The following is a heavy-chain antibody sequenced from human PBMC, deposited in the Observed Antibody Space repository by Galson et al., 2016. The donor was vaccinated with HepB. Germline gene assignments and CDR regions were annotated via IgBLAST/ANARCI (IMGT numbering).Heavy chain of an antibody. D-gene: IGHD2-2*01. Sequence: SLRLSCAASGFTFNNAWMTWVRQAPGKGLEWVGRIKSKTDGGTTDYAAPVKGRFTISRDDSENMVYLQMHSLKTEDTAVYYCTTMLGYCSSTSCWGQGTLVTVSS. CDR2: IKSKTDGGTT. V-gene: IGHV3-15*01. CDR3: TTMLGYCSSTSC. J-gene: IGHJ4*02. CDR1: GFTFNNAW.